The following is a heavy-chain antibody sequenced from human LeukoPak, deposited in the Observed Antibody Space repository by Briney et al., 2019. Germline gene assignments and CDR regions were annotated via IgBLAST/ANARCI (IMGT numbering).Heavy chain of an antibody. D-gene: IGHD6-13*01. V-gene: IGHV4-4*07. Sequence: SETLSPTCTVSGGSISSYYWSWIRQPAGKGLEWIGRIYTSGSTNYNPSLKSRVTMSVDTSKNQFSLKLSSVTAADTAVYYCAKEPSSWSHWFDPWGQGTLVTVSS. CDR2: IYTSGST. J-gene: IGHJ5*02. CDR1: GGSISSYY. CDR3: AKEPSSWSHWFDP.